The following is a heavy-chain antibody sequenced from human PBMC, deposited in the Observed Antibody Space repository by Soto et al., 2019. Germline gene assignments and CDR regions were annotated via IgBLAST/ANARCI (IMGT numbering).Heavy chain of an antibody. CDR2: ISGSGGST. CDR3: AKDLGYDYIWGSHRGTTS. V-gene: IGHV3-23*01. Sequence: GGSLRLSCAASGFTFSSYAMSWVRQAPGKGLEWVSAISGSGGSTYYADSVKGRFTISRDNSKNTLYLQMNSLRAEDTAVYYCAKDLGYDYIWGSHRGTTSWGQGTLVTVSS. J-gene: IGHJ4*02. D-gene: IGHD3-16*01. CDR1: GFTFSSYA.